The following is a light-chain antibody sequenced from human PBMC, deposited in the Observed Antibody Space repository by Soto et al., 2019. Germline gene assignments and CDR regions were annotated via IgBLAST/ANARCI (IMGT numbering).Light chain of an antibody. J-gene: IGKJ2*02. CDR2: GAS. V-gene: IGKV3-20*01. CDR3: QQYGSSRT. CDR1: QSVSSSY. Sequence: EIVLTQSPGTLSLSPGERATLSCRASQSVSSSYLAWYQQKPGQAPRLLIYGASSRATGIPDRFSGSGSGTDFTLTISRLESEDCAVYYCQQYGSSRTFGQGTQLEIK.